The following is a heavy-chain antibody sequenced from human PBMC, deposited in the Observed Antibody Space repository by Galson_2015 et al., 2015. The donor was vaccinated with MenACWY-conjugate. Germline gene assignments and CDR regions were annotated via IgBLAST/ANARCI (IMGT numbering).Heavy chain of an antibody. Sequence: ETLSLPCPVSGGSVSSGSYYWCWLRQPPGKGLEWIGFIYTTGTTSYNPSLKSRVTISVDSSTNQFSLKLTSVTAADTAVYYCARDRTNNWFDPWGQGTLVTVSS. V-gene: IGHV4-61*01. CDR3: ARDRTNNWFDP. J-gene: IGHJ5*02. CDR2: IYTTGTT. CDR1: GGSVSSGSYY. D-gene: IGHD2/OR15-2a*01.